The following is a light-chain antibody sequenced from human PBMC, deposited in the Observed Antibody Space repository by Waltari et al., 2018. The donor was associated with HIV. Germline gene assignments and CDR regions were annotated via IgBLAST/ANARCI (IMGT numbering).Light chain of an antibody. J-gene: IGKJ1*01. Sequence: DIVLTQSPLALAVTPGEPASIACRSSRSLLQRNGYNYLYWYLQQPGQSPHLLIYFASNRASGAPDRFSGSGSGRAFTLKISRVEAEDVGVYYCMEALEVTFGQGTKVEIK. CDR1: RSLLQRNGYNY. V-gene: IGKV2-28*01. CDR2: FAS. CDR3: MEALEVT.